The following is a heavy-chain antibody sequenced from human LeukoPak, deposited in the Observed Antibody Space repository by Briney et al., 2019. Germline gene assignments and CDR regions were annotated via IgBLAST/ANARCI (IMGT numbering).Heavy chain of an antibody. Sequence: GGSLRLSCAASGFTFSNHWMHWVRQVPGKGLVWVSRIDGGGSSTSYADSVRGRFSISRDNGKSTLYLQMNSLKIEDTAVYYCARGPGSSGGAFVGDYWGHGTLVTVSS. CDR1: GFTFSNHW. D-gene: IGHD3-22*01. V-gene: IGHV3-74*01. J-gene: IGHJ4*01. CDR2: IDGGGSST. CDR3: ARGPGSSGGAFVGDY.